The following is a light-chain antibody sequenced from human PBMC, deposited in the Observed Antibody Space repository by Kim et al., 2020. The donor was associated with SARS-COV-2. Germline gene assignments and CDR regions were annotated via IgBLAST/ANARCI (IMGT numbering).Light chain of an antibody. CDR2: LNSDGSH. Sequence: SVKVTCTLSSGNSSYAIAWHQQQPEKGPRYLMKLNSDGSHSKGDGIPDRFSGSSSGAERYLTISSLQSEDEADYYCQTWGTGMNWVFGGGTKLTVL. J-gene: IGLJ3*02. CDR3: QTWGTGMNWV. CDR1: SGNSSYA. V-gene: IGLV4-69*01.